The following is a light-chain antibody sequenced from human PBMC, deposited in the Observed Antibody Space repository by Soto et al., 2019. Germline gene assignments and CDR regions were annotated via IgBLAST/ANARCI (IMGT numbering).Light chain of an antibody. J-gene: IGKJ3*01. CDR3: QQYGRSPFT. Sequence: EIVLTQSPGTLSLSPGERATLSCRASQSVSSNNLSWYQQRPGQAPRVVIYGASTRATGIPERFSGSGSGTDFTLTIRLLEPEVFAVYYCQQYGRSPFTFGPGNKVDIK. V-gene: IGKV3-20*01. CDR2: GAS. CDR1: QSVSSNN.